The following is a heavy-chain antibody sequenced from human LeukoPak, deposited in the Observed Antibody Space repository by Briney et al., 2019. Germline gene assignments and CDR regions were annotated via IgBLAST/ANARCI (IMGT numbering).Heavy chain of an antibody. CDR1: GFTFSNYG. J-gene: IGHJ4*02. Sequence: GGSLRLSCAASGFTFSNYGMHWVRQAPGKGLEWVAYMRSDGSTKYYADSVKGRFTISRDNSKNTLYVQMNSLRAEDTAVYYCAKGYDSSGFYLDYWGRGTLVTVS. V-gene: IGHV3-30*02. CDR2: MRSDGSTK. CDR3: AKGYDSSGFYLDY. D-gene: IGHD3-22*01.